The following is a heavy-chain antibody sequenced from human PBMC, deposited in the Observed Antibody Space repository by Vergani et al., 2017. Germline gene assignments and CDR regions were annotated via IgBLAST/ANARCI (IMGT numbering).Heavy chain of an antibody. J-gene: IGHJ4*02. CDR1: GITFKNAW. V-gene: IGHV3-23*04. Sequence: EVQVVESGGGLIKPGGSLRLSCVVSGITFKNAWINWVRQAPGRGLEWVSTISYSGGSTYYAESVRGRFTISRDRSKSILYLLMNSLRVEDTAIYYCASQAIRGVMADWGQGVLVTVSS. CDR2: ISYSGGST. D-gene: IGHD3-10*01. CDR3: ASQAIRGVMAD.